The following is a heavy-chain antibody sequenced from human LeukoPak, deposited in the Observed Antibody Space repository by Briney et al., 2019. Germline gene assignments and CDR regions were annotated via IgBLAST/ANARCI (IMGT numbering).Heavy chain of an antibody. J-gene: IGHJ6*02. CDR3: ARHQRYYDFWSGYSNRYGMDV. Sequence: GESLKISCKGSGYSFTSYWIGWVRQMPGNGLEWMGIIYPGDSDTRYSPSFQGQVTISADKSISTAYLQWSSLKASDTAMYYCARHQRYYDFWSGYSNRYGMDVWGQGTTVTASS. D-gene: IGHD3-3*01. CDR2: IYPGDSDT. CDR1: GYSFTSYW. V-gene: IGHV5-51*01.